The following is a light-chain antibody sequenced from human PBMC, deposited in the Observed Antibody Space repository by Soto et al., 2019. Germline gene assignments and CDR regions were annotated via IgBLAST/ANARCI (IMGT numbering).Light chain of an antibody. Sequence: QSVLTQPRSVSLSPGQSVTISGTGTSSDVGRYDYVSWYQQHPGKAPKLIVYDVTERPSGVPDRFSGSKSGNTASLTISGLQAEDEADYSCCSFAGSYSYVFGTGTKVTVL. CDR3: CSFAGSYSYV. CDR2: DVT. J-gene: IGLJ1*01. CDR1: SSDVGRYDY. V-gene: IGLV2-11*01.